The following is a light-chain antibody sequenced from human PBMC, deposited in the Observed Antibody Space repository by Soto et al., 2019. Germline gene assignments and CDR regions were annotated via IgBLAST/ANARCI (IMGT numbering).Light chain of an antibody. V-gene: IGKV4-1*01. CDR3: QQYYSPPYT. J-gene: IGKJ2*01. CDR2: WAS. CDR1: QSVLYTSNNKND. Sequence: DIVMTQSPDSLAVSLGERATINCKSSQSVLYTSNNKNDLAWFQQRPGRPPKLLVYWASTRESGVPDRFSGSGSGTDFTLTISNLQAEDVAVYYCQQYYSPPYTFGQGTKLEIK.